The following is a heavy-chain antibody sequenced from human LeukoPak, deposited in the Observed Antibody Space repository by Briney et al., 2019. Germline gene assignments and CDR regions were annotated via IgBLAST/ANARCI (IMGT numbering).Heavy chain of an antibody. J-gene: IGHJ4*02. CDR3: ASHGWELPDFDY. V-gene: IGHV4-38-2*02. CDR1: GYSISSGYY. Sequence: PSETLSLTCTVSGYSISSGYYWGWIRQPPGKGLEWIGSIYHSGSTYYNPSLKSRVTISVDTSKNQFSLKLSSVTAADAAVYYCASHGWELPDFDYWGQGTLVTVSS. CDR2: IYHSGST. D-gene: IGHD1-26*01.